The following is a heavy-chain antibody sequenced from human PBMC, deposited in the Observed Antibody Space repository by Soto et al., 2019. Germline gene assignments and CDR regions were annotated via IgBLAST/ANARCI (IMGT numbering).Heavy chain of an antibody. Sequence: QVQLVESGGGVVQPGRSLRLSCAASGFTFSSYGMHWVRQAPGKGLEWVAVISYDGSNKYYADSVKGRFTISRDNSKNTLYLQMNSLRAEDTAVYYCEKEGGLAIVVVMPFDYWGQGTLVTVSS. CDR3: EKEGGLAIVVVMPFDY. CDR2: ISYDGSNK. V-gene: IGHV3-30*18. CDR1: GFTFSSYG. J-gene: IGHJ4*02. D-gene: IGHD3-22*01.